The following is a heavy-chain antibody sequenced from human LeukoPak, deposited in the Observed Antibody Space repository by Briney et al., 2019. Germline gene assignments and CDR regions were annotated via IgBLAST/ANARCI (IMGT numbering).Heavy chain of an antibody. CDR1: GGSISSSSYY. D-gene: IGHD5-24*01. CDR2: IYYSGST. Sequence: SETLSLTCTVSGGSISSSSYYWGWIRQPPGKGLEWIGSIYYSGSTYYNPSLKSRVTISVDTSKNQFSLKLSSVTAADTAVYYCARQRDGYNYYFDYWGQGTLVTVSS. V-gene: IGHV4-39*01. J-gene: IGHJ4*02. CDR3: ARQRDGYNYYFDY.